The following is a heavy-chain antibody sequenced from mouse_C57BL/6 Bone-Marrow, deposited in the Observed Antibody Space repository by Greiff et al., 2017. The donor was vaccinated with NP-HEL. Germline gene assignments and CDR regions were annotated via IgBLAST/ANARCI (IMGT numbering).Heavy chain of an antibody. J-gene: IGHJ1*03. CDR1: GYTFTSYW. V-gene: IGHV1-53*01. D-gene: IGHD2-4*01. CDR3: ASGEDYGLYWYFDV. CDR2: INPSNGGT. Sequence: QVQLKQPGTELVKPGASVKLSCKASGYTFTSYWMHWVKQRPGQGLEWIGKINPSNGGTNYNEKFKSKATLTVDKSSSTAYMQLSSLTSEDSAVYDCASGEDYGLYWYFDVWGTGTTVTVSS.